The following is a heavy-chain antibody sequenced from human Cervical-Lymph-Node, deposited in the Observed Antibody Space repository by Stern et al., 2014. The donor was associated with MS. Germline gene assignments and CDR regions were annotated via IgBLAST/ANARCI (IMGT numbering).Heavy chain of an antibody. CDR1: GFTFSSYA. D-gene: IGHD6-19*01. J-gene: IGHJ4*02. CDR2: ISYDGSNK. Sequence: VQLVESGGGVVQPGRSLRLSCAASGFTFSSYAMHWVRQAPGKGLEGGAVISYDGSNKYYADSVKGRFTISRDNSKNTLYLQMNSLRAEDTAVYYCARGSPGIAVAGTEIDYWGQGTLVTVSS. V-gene: IGHV3-30-3*01. CDR3: ARGSPGIAVAGTEIDY.